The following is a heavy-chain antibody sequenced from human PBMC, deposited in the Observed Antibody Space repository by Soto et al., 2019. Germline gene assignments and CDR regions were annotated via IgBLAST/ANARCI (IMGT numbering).Heavy chain of an antibody. Sequence: QVQLVQSGAEVKKPGSSVKVSCKASGGTFSSYAISWVRQAPGQGLEWMGGIIPIFGTANYAQKFQDRVTITADESTSTAYMELSSLRSEDTAVYYCATKSKHYYDSSGYLVHWGQGTLVTVSS. CDR1: GGTFSSYA. CDR2: IIPIFGTA. CDR3: ATKSKHYYDSSGYLVH. V-gene: IGHV1-69*01. D-gene: IGHD3-22*01. J-gene: IGHJ4*02.